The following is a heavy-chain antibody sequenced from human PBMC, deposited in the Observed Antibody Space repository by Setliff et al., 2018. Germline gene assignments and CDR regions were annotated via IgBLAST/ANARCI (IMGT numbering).Heavy chain of an antibody. CDR3: ARERAGGRGFTFGAIYYYYGMDV. J-gene: IGHJ6*02. V-gene: IGHV1-46*01. CDR2: INPKNGGA. CDR1: GYTFTSYY. Sequence: ASVKVSCKASGYTFTSYYIHWVRQAPGQGLEWMGVINPKNGGATYPQNLQGRVTMTRDTSMSTVDMELSSLRFEDTAVYYCARERAGGRGFTFGAIYYYYGMDVWGQGTTVTVSS. D-gene: IGHD3-16*01.